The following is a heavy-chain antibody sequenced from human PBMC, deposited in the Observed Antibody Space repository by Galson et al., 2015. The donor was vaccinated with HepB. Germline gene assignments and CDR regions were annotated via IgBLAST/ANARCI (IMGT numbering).Heavy chain of an antibody. CDR3: ARVGGSGSYYKTGSLSY. J-gene: IGHJ4*02. CDR1: GGSFSGYY. Sequence: ETLSLTCAVYGGSFSGYYWSWIRQPPGKGLEWIGEINHSGSTNYNPSLKSRVTISVDTSKNQFSLKLSSVTAADTAVYYCARVGGSGSYYKTGSLSYWGQGTLVTVSS. D-gene: IGHD3-10*01. V-gene: IGHV4-34*01. CDR2: INHSGST.